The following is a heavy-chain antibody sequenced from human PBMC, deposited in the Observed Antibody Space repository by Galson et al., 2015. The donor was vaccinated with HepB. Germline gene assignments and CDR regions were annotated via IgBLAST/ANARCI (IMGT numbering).Heavy chain of an antibody. V-gene: IGHV2-70*16. Sequence: TCTFSGFSLSTDGMSVNWVRQPPGKALEWLARIDWDDDKFYSTSLKTRLTISKDTSKNQVVLTMTNMDPVDTATYYCARMTTSGNYLEYWGQGTLVTVSS. CDR2: IDWDDDK. J-gene: IGHJ4*02. D-gene: IGHD1-26*01. CDR3: ARMTTSGNYLEY. CDR1: GFSLSTDGMS.